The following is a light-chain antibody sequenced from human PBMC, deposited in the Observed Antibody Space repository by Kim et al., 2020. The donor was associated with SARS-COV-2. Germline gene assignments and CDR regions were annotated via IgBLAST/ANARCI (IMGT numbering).Light chain of an antibody. Sequence: SPGKRATLSCRASQRVGNNLAWYQQKPGQAPRLLIYVASTRATGIPARFSGSGSGTEFTLTISGLQSEDFAIYYCQQYDNWPPWTFGQGTKVDIK. CDR2: VAS. J-gene: IGKJ1*01. V-gene: IGKV3-15*01. CDR1: QRVGNN. CDR3: QQYDNWPPWT.